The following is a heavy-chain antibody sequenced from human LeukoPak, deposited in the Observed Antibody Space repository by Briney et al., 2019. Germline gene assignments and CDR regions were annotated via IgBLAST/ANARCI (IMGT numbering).Heavy chain of an antibody. V-gene: IGHV1-18*01. Sequence: ASVTVSCKASGYTFTSYGISWVRLAPGQGIEWMGWISAYNGHTNYAQKLQGRVTMTTDTSTSTAYMELRSLRSDDTAVYYCARGGRWELPRPYAFDIWGQGTMVTVSS. D-gene: IGHD1-26*01. CDR1: GYTFTSYG. CDR2: ISAYNGHT. CDR3: ARGGRWELPRPYAFDI. J-gene: IGHJ3*02.